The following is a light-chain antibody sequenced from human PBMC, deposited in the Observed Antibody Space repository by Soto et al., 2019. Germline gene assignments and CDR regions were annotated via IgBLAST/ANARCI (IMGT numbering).Light chain of an antibody. V-gene: IGKV3-20*01. CDR2: GAS. CDR1: QTVIKNY. J-gene: IGKJ2*01. Sequence: ESVLTQSPGTLSLSPGERATLSCRASQTVIKNYLAWYQRKPGQAPRLLIYGASNRATGIPDRFSGDGSGTDFTLTITTLEAEDSALYYCQKYDTSPYTFGQGTKLEIK. CDR3: QKYDTSPYT.